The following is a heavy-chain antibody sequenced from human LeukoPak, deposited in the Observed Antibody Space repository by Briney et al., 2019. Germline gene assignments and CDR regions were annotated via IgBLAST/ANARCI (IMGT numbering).Heavy chain of an antibody. CDR1: GFTFSSYW. Sequence: GGSLRLSCAASGFTFSSYWMSWVRQAPGKGLEWVGNIKQDGSEKYYVDSVKVRLTISRDNAKTSLNLQMNSLRAEETAVYYCARKSGVWFGELFSPLCNYYGMDVWGKGNTVTVSS. V-gene: IGHV3-7*03. D-gene: IGHD3-10*01. CDR3: ARKSGVWFGELFSPLCNYYGMDV. J-gene: IGHJ6*04. CDR2: IKQDGSEK.